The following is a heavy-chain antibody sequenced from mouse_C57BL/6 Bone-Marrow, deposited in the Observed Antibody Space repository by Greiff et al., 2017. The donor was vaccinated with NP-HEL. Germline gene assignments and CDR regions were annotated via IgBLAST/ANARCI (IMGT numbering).Heavy chain of an antibody. Sequence: EVKLQESGGGLVQPGGSMKLSCVASGFTFSNYWMNWVRQSPEKGLEWVAQIRLKSDNYATHYAESVKGRFTISRDDSKSSVYLRMNNLRAEDTGIYYCTRLLYYYAMDYWGQGTSVTVSS. CDR2: IRLKSDNYAT. J-gene: IGHJ4*01. CDR3: TRLLYYYAMDY. D-gene: IGHD2-10*01. V-gene: IGHV6-3*01. CDR1: GFTFSNYW.